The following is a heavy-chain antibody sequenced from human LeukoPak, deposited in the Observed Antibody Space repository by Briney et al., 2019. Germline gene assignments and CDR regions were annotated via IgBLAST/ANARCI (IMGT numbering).Heavy chain of an antibody. D-gene: IGHD3-10*01. CDR2: IYYGGGT. V-gene: IGHV3-66*02. CDR1: GFIVSSTY. J-gene: IGHJ4*02. Sequence: GGSLRLSCAASGFIVSSTYMNWVRQAPGKGLEWVSVIYYGGGTYYTDSVKGRFTISRDNSESTMYLQMNSLRVEDTAVYYCALRSDSGSYTDWGQGTLVTVSS. CDR3: ALRSDSGSYTD.